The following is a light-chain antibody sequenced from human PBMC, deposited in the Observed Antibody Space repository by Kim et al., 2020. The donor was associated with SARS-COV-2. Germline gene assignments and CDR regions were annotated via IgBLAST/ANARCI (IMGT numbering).Light chain of an antibody. CDR1: QSISSY. CDR3: QQRYSTPPWT. CDR2: AAS. J-gene: IGKJ1*01. V-gene: IGKV1-39*01. Sequence: DIQMTQSPSSLSASVGDRVTITCRASQSISSYLNWYQQKPRKAPKLLIYAASSLQSGVPSRFSGSGSGTDFTLTISSLQPEDCATYYCQQRYSTPPWTFGQGTKVDIK.